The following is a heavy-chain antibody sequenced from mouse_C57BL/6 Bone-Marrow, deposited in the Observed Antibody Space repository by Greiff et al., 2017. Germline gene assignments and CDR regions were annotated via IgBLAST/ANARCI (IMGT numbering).Heavy chain of an antibody. J-gene: IGHJ2*01. CDR3: ARHGGLRPLDY. Sequence: EVQLVESGGALVKPGGSLKLSCAASGFTFSSYGMSWVRQTPDKRLEWVATISSGGSYTSYPDSVKGRFTISRDNAKNTLYMQRSSLKCEDTAMYYCARHGGLRPLDYWGQGTTLTVSS. V-gene: IGHV5-6*01. CDR1: GFTFSSYG. CDR2: ISSGGSYT. D-gene: IGHD2-4*01.